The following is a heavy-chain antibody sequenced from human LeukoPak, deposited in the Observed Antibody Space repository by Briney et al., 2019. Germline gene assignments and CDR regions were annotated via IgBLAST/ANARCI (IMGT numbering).Heavy chain of an antibody. D-gene: IGHD3-10*01. V-gene: IGHV3-21*01. CDR1: GFTFSIYS. J-gene: IGHJ6*02. Sequence: GGSLKLSCAASGFTFSIYSMNWVRQAPGKGLEWVSSITSSSTYIYYADSVQGRFTVSRDNAKNSLYLQMNSLRAEDTAVYYCARDVRFTGRGGTFFYGMDVWGQGTTVTVAS. CDR3: ARDVRFTGRGGTFFYGMDV. CDR2: ITSSSTYI.